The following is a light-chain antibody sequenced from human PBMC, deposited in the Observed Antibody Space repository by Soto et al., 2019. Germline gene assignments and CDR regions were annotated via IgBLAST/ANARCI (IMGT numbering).Light chain of an antibody. Sequence: EIVLTQAPGTLSLSPGERATLSCRASQSVSSSYLAWYQQNRGQAPRLLIYGASSRAPGIPDRFGGSGSGTDFTLTIRRLEPEDFAVYYCQQYGSSRWTFGQGTKV. V-gene: IGKV3-20*01. CDR2: GAS. CDR3: QQYGSSRWT. J-gene: IGKJ1*01. CDR1: QSVSSSY.